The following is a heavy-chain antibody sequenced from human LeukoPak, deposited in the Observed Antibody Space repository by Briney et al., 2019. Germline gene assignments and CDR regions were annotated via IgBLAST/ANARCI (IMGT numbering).Heavy chain of an antibody. V-gene: IGHV4-61*02. CDR2: IYSSGST. CDR1: GGSISSGSYY. J-gene: IGHJ4*02. Sequence: SETLSLTCTVSGGSISSGSYYWNWIRQPAGKGLEWIGRIYSSGSTNYNPSLKSQVTISVDTSKNQFSLKLSSVTAADTAVYYCARSYFDYWGQGTLVTVSS. CDR3: ARSYFDY.